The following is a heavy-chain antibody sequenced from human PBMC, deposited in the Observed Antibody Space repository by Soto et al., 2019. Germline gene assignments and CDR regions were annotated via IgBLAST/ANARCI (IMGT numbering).Heavy chain of an antibody. J-gene: IGHJ6*02. CDR3: AKTQWSYSPYYSYGMDV. CDR1: EVTCIGYA. Sequence: WGLLIVSCSASEVTCIGYARSCVRQATGKGLEWVSAISGSGGSTYYADSVKGRFTISRDNSKNTLYLQMNSLRAEDTAVYYCAKTQWSYSPYYSYGMDVWGQGTTVTV. V-gene: IGHV3-23*01. D-gene: IGHD1-26*01. CDR2: ISGSGGST.